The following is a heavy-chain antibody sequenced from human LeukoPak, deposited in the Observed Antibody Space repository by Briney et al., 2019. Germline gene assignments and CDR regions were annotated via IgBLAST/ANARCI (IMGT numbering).Heavy chain of an antibody. J-gene: IGHJ4*02. V-gene: IGHV4-31*03. D-gene: IGHD5-18*01. CDR3: ARDRGGGYSYGRGGYYFDY. CDR1: GGSISSGGYY. CDR2: IYYSGST. Sequence: SQTLSLTCTVSGGSISSGGYYRSWIRQHPGKGLEWIGYIYYSGSTYYNPSLKSRVTISVDTSKNQFSLNLSSVTAADTAVYYCARDRGGGYSYGRGGYYFDYWGQGTLVTVSS.